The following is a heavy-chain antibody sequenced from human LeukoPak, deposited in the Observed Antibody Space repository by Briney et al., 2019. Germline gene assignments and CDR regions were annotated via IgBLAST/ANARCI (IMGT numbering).Heavy chain of an antibody. J-gene: IGHJ4*02. CDR2: INSDGSST. CDR1: GFTFSSNW. CDR3: AKDESWAVAGKNFDY. D-gene: IGHD6-19*01. V-gene: IGHV3-74*01. Sequence: GGSLRLSCAASGFTFSSNWMHWVRQAPEKGLVWVSRINSDGSSTSYADSVKGRFTISRDNAKNSLYLQMNSLRAEDTALYYCAKDESWAVAGKNFDYWGQGTLVTVSS.